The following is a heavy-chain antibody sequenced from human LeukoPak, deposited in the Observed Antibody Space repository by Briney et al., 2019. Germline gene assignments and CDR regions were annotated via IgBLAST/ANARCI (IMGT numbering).Heavy chain of an antibody. J-gene: IGHJ4*02. CDR2: IKRDGTTT. D-gene: IGHD4-17*01. V-gene: IGHV3-74*01. CDR3: TRSDEYNYGNFDY. CDR1: GFTFSSYW. Sequence: GGSLRLSCAASGFTFSSYWIHWARQAPGKGLVWVARIKRDGTTTNYADSVKGRFTLSRDNAQNTAHLQMNSLRAEDTAVYYCTRSDEYNYGNFDYWGQGTLVTVSS.